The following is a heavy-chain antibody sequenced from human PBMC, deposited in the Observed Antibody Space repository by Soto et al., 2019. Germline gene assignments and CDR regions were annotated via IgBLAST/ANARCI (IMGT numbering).Heavy chain of an antibody. Sequence: QVQLVQSGAEVKKAGASVKVSCKASGYTFTMHAMHWVRQAPGQRLEWMGWINAGNGNTKSSQKSQGRVTITRDTSTSTAYMELSSLRSEDTAVYYCARDQRQDNDFWSGYSQGFDYWGQGTLVSVSS. V-gene: IGHV1-3*01. D-gene: IGHD3-3*01. J-gene: IGHJ4*02. CDR3: ARDQRQDNDFWSGYSQGFDY. CDR1: GYTFTMHA. CDR2: INAGNGNT.